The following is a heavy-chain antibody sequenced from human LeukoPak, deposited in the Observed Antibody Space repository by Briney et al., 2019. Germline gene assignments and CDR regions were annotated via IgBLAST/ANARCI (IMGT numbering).Heavy chain of an antibody. Sequence: PSETLSLTCAVSGGFISSAGYSYSWIRQPPGKGLEWIGYIYYTGDTYYNPSLRSRVTISADKSKNQFSLNLTSVTAADTAVYYCARGTIGYYYDSSGYGFDYWGQGTLVTVSS. V-gene: IGHV4-30-4*07. CDR3: ARGTIGYYYDSSGYGFDY. CDR2: IYYTGDT. CDR1: GGFISSAGYS. J-gene: IGHJ4*02. D-gene: IGHD3-22*01.